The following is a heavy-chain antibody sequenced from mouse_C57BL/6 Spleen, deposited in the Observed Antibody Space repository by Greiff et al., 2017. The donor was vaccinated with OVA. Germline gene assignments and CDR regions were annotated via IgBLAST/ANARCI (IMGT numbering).Heavy chain of an antibody. J-gene: IGHJ2*01. CDR1: GYTFTSYW. Sequence: VQLQQSGAELVKPGASVKLSCKASGYTFTSYWMHWVKQRPGRGLEWIGWIDPNSGGTKYNEKFKSKATLTVDKSSSTDYMHLSSLTSEDSAVYYCARLDYGSSYVDYWGQGTTLTVSS. V-gene: IGHV1-72*01. D-gene: IGHD1-1*01. CDR2: IDPNSGGT. CDR3: ARLDYGSSYVDY.